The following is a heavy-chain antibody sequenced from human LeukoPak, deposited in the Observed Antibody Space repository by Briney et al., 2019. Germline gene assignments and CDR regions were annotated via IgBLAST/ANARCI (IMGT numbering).Heavy chain of an antibody. CDR3: AKVLGSGSYYQLYYYYGMDV. Sequence: GGSLRPSGSAFDLTLSTNALGWAGQEPGKGLDWDSPISGSGGSTYYADSVKGRFTISRDNSKNTLYLQMNSLRAEDTAVYYCAKVLGSGSYYQLYYYYGMDVWGQGTTVTVSS. CDR1: DLTLSTNA. J-gene: IGHJ6*02. CDR2: ISGSGGST. V-gene: IGHV3-23*01. D-gene: IGHD3-10*01.